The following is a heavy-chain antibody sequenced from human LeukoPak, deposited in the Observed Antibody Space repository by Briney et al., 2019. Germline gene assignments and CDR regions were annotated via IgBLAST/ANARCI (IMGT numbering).Heavy chain of an antibody. Sequence: SETLSLTCAVYGGSFSGYYWSWIRQSPGKGLEWIGEINHSGSTNYNPSLKSRVTISVDTSKNQFSLKLSSVTAADTAVYYCARSDSSSSPFDIWGQGTMVTVSS. V-gene: IGHV4-34*01. CDR2: INHSGST. CDR3: ARSDSSSSPFDI. CDR1: GGSFSGYY. J-gene: IGHJ3*02. D-gene: IGHD6-6*01.